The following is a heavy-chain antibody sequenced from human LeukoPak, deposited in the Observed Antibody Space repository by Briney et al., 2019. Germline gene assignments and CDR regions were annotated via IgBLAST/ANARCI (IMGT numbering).Heavy chain of an antibody. J-gene: IGHJ6*03. CDR2: IYYSGST. D-gene: IGHD1-14*01. CDR3: ARPYRGTIGYYYYYMDV. Sequence: SETLSLTCSVSGGSISSYYWSWIRQPPGKGLEWIGNIYYSGSTNYNPSLKSRVTISVDTSKNQFSLKLSSVTAADTAVYYCARPYRGTIGYYYYYMDVWGKGTTVTVSS. CDR1: GGSISSYY. V-gene: IGHV4-59*12.